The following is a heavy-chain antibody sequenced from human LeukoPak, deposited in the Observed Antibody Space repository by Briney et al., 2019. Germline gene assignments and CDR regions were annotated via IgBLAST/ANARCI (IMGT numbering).Heavy chain of an antibody. J-gene: IGHJ4*02. V-gene: IGHV4-4*07. CDR3: ARNYYDSSGYYI. D-gene: IGHD3-22*01. CDR1: GGSISSYY. CDR2: IYSSGST. Sequence: RPSETLSLTCTVSGGSISSYYWNWIRQPAGKGLEWIGRIYSSGSTNYNPSLKSRVTMSVDTSKNQFSLKLSSVTAADTAVYYCARNYYDSSGYYIWGQGTLVTVSS.